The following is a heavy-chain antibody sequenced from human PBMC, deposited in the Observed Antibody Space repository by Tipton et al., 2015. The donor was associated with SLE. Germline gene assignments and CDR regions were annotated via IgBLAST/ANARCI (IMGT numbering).Heavy chain of an antibody. CDR2: INSHSSYI. CDR3: ARDGYSRGWFTYYCMDV. J-gene: IGHJ6*03. D-gene: IGHD6-19*01. CDR1: GFTFSDYY. V-gene: IGHV3-11*06. Sequence: SLRLSCTASGFTFSDYYMSWVRQAPGKGLEWVSSINSHSSYIYYADSVEGRFTISRDNAKNSLFLQMSSLRAEDTALYFCARDGYSRGWFTYYCMDVWGKGTAVPVSS.